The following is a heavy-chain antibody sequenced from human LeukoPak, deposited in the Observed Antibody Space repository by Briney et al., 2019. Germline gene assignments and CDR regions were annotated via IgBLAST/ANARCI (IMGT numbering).Heavy chain of an antibody. CDR3: AREQDWGVLADY. D-gene: IGHD7-27*01. J-gene: IGHJ4*02. CDR2: IYTSGST. Sequence: SETLSLTCTVSGGSISSGSYYWRWIRQPAGKGLEWIGRIYTSGSTNYNPPLKSRVTISVDTSKNQFSLKLSSVTAADTAVYYCAREQDWGVLADYWGQGTLVTVSS. CDR1: GGSISSGSYY. V-gene: IGHV4-61*02.